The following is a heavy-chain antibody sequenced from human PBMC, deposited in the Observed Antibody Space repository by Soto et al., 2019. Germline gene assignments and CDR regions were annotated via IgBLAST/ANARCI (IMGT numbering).Heavy chain of an antibody. J-gene: IGHJ6*02. CDR3: ARVKVVGYVLDV. Sequence: KSSETLSLTCAVFGGSFSGYYWSWIRQPPGKGLGWIGEINHSGNTNYSPSRQSRVIISVDTSKNQFSLRLSSVTAADTAVYYCARVKVVGYVLDVWGQGTTVTVSS. CDR2: INHSGNT. CDR1: GGSFSGYY. V-gene: IGHV4-34*01. D-gene: IGHD2-15*01.